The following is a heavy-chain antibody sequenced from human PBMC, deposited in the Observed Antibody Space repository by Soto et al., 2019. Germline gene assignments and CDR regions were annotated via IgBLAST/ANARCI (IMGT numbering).Heavy chain of an antibody. V-gene: IGHV1-8*01. D-gene: IGHD6-19*01. CDR2: MNPNSGNT. CDR1: GYTFTSYD. CDR3: ARVSGWYSYYYYYGMDV. Sequence: ASVKVSCKASGYTFTSYDINWVLQATGQGLEWMGWMNPNSGNTGYAQKFQGRVTMTRNTSISTAYMELSSLRSEDTAVYYCARVSGWYSYYYYYGMDVWGQGTTVTVSS. J-gene: IGHJ6*02.